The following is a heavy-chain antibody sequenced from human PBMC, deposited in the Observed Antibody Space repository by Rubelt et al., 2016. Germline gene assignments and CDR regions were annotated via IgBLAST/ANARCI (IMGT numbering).Heavy chain of an antibody. CDR3: SRPPGLRNAYWYFDL. CDR1: GTSISSTSFY. Sequence: QLQLQESGPGLVKPPETLSLACTVSGTSISSTSFYWGWIRQPPGKGLEWIGEIYHSGSTNYNPSLKSRVTISVDHSKNQFSLKLSSVTAAYTAVYYWSRPPGLRNAYWYFDLWGRGTLVTVSS. CDR2: IYHSGST. V-gene: IGHV4-39*07. J-gene: IGHJ2*01. D-gene: IGHD4-17*01.